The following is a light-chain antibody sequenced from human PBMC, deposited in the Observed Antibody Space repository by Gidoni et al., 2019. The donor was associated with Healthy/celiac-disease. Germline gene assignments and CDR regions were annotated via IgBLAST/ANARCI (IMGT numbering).Light chain of an antibody. CDR2: GAS. Sequence: EIVMTQSPATRSVSPGERATLSCRASQSVSSNLAWYQQKPGQAPRLLIYGASTRATGIPARFSGSGSGTEFTLTISSLQSEDFAVYYCQQYNNWRSITFGQGTRLEIK. J-gene: IGKJ5*01. CDR3: QQYNNWRSIT. CDR1: QSVSSN. V-gene: IGKV3-15*01.